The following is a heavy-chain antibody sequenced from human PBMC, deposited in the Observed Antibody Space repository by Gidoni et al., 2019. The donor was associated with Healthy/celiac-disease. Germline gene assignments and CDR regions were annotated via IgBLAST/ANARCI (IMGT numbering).Heavy chain of an antibody. V-gene: IGHV4-31*02. D-gene: IGHD2-21*02. CDR2: IYYSGST. CDR1: GGSISSGGYY. Sequence: SGGSISSGGYYWSWIRQYPGKGLEWIGYIYYSGSTYYNPSLKSRVTISVDTSKNQFSLKLSSVTAADTAVYYCARAYCGGDCYSSDAFDIWGQGTMVTVSS. CDR3: ARAYCGGDCYSSDAFDI. J-gene: IGHJ3*02.